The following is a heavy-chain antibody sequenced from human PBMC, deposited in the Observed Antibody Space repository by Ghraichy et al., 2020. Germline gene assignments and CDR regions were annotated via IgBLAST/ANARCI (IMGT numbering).Heavy chain of an antibody. D-gene: IGHD2-15*01. V-gene: IGHV1-46*03. CDR2: INPSGGST. J-gene: IGHJ4*02. CDR3: ARGLAIVVVVAATPPFDY. Sequence: ASVKVSCKASGYTFTSYYMHWVRQAPGQGLEWMGIINPSGGSTSYAQKFQGRVTMTRDTSTSTVYMELSSLRSEDTAVYYCARGLAIVVVVAATPPFDYWGQGTLVTVSS. CDR1: GYTFTSYY.